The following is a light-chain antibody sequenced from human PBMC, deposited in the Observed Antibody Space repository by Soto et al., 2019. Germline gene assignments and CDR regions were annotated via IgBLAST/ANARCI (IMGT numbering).Light chain of an antibody. V-gene: IGKV1-5*03. J-gene: IGKJ2*01. CDR1: QTISNW. CDR2: KAA. CDR3: QHRTT. Sequence: DIQMTQSPSTLSASVGDRVTITCRASQTISNWLAWYQQHPGKAPKLLIYKAANLESGVPSRFSGGGSGTEFPLTITSLRRDGFSSSYCQHRTTFGQGTKLEIK.